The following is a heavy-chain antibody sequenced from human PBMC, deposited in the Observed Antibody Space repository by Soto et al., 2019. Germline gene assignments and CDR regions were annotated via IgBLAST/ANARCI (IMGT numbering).Heavy chain of an antibody. D-gene: IGHD1-26*01. J-gene: IGHJ3*02. CDR2: INSDGSNT. CDR1: EFIFINYW. CDR3: AKDFHSGSYLGRSFDI. V-gene: IGHV3-74*01. Sequence: PGGSLRLSCAASEFIFINYWMHWVRQDVGKGLVWVSRINSDGSNTYYAHSVKGRFTISRDNSKSTLCLQMNSLRAEDTAVYYCAKDFHSGSYLGRSFDIWGQGTMVTVSS.